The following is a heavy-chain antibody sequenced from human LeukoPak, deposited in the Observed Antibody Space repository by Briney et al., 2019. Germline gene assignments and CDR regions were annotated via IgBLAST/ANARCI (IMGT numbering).Heavy chain of an antibody. J-gene: IGHJ4*02. CDR1: GYTFTSYY. V-gene: IGHV1-46*01. D-gene: IGHD6-13*01. CDR2: INPSGGST. CDR3: ARDRPYSSSWYKSFDY. Sequence: VASVKVSCKASGYTFTSYYMHWVRQAPGQGLEWMGIINPSGGSTSYAQKFQGRVTMTTDASTSTAYMELRSLRSDDTAVYYCARDRPYSSSWYKSFDYWGQGTLVTVSS.